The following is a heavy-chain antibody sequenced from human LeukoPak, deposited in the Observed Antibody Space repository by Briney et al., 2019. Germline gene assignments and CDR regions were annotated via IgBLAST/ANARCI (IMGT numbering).Heavy chain of an antibody. Sequence: SETLSLTCAVSGGSISSSNWWSWVRQPPGKGLEWIGEIYHSGSTNYNPSLKSRVTISVDKSKNQFSLKLSSVTAADTAVYYCARVRNDILTGYYLSDYWGQGTLVTVSS. D-gene: IGHD3-9*01. CDR1: GGSISSSNW. J-gene: IGHJ4*02. V-gene: IGHV4-4*02. CDR3: ARVRNDILTGYYLSDY. CDR2: IYHSGST.